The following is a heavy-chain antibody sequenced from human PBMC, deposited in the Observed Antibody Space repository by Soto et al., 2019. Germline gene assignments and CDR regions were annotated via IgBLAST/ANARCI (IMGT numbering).Heavy chain of an antibody. CDR2: IYYSGST. J-gene: IGHJ6*02. CDR1: RGSISSYY. V-gene: IGHV4-59*01. Sequence: QVQLQESGPGLVKPSETLSLTCTVSRGSISSYYWSWIRQPPGKGLEWIGYIYYSGSTNYNPSLKSRVTILVDTSKNQFSLKLSSVTAADTAVYYCARDPHPNYYGMDVWGQGTTVTVSS. CDR3: ARDPHPNYYGMDV.